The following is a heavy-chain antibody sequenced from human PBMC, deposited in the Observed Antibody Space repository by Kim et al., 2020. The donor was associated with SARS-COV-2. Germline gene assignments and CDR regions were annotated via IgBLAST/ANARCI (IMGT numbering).Heavy chain of an antibody. Sequence: SETLSLTCAVSGGSISSSNWWSWVRQPPGKGLEWIGEIYHSGSTNYNPSLKSRVTISVDKSKNQFSLKLSSVTAVDTAVYYCASSYGSGSYFGHWGQGTLVTVSS. CDR3: ASSYGSGSYFGH. CDR1: GGSISSSNW. J-gene: IGHJ4*02. D-gene: IGHD3-10*01. V-gene: IGHV4-4*02. CDR2: IYHSGST.